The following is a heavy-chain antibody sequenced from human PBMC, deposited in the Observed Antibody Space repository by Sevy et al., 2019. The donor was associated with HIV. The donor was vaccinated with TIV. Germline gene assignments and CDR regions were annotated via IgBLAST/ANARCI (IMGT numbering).Heavy chain of an antibody. Sequence: SETRSLTCTVSGGSISSSSYYWGWIRQPPGKGLEWIGSIYYVGSTYYNPSLKSRVTISVDTSKNQFSLRLNSVTAADTAVYYCARRGGNSVTAKWFDPWGQGTLVTVSS. CDR3: ARRGGNSVTAKWFDP. V-gene: IGHV4-39*01. CDR1: GGSISSSSYY. D-gene: IGHD2-21*02. CDR2: IYYVGST. J-gene: IGHJ5*02.